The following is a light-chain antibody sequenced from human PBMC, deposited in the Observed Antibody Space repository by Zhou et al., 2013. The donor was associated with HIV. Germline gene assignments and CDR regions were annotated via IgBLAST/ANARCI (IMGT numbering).Light chain of an antibody. V-gene: IGKV3-15*01. J-gene: IGKJ4*01. CDR2: GVS. CDR1: QSVASN. Sequence: DIVMTQSPATLSVSPGERATLSCRASQSVASNLAWYQQKPGQAPRLLIYGVSTRAAGVPARFSGSGAWTEFTLTISSMQSEDFAVYYCQQYHNWPPALTFGGGTKVEIK. CDR3: QQYHNWPPALT.